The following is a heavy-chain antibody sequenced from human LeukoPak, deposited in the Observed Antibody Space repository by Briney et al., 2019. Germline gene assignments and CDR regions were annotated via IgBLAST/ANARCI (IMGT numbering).Heavy chain of an antibody. Sequence: GGSLRLSCAASGFTFSSYWMSWVRQAPGKGLEWVANIKQDGSEKYYVDSVKGRFTISRDNAKNSLYLQMNSLRAEDTAVYYCAREAHSSIAARPFDYCGQGTLVTVSS. D-gene: IGHD6-6*01. CDR3: AREAHSSIAARPFDY. V-gene: IGHV3-7*01. J-gene: IGHJ4*02. CDR1: GFTFSSYW. CDR2: IKQDGSEK.